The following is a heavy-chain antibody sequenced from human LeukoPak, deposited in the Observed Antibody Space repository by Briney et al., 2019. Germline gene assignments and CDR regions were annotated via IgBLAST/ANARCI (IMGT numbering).Heavy chain of an antibody. J-gene: IGHJ6*02. Sequence: GGSLRLSCATAGFTFSTFGIHWVRQTPGKELEWAAAIQSDGSKQYYGDSVKGRFTISRDSSKNTVYLQMNSLRDEDTAVYYCVRETSYYDSSDGPYGMDVWGQGTTVTVS. D-gene: IGHD3-22*01. CDR1: GFTFSTFG. CDR3: VRETSYYDSSDGPYGMDV. V-gene: IGHV3-33*01. CDR2: IQSDGSKQ.